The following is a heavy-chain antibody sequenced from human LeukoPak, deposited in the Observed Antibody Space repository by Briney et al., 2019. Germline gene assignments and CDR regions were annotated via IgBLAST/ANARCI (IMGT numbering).Heavy chain of an antibody. V-gene: IGHV3-30*03. Sequence: PGGSLRLSCAASGFSFSNYGMHWVRQAPGKGLEWVAIISYDGSQKYYVDSVKGRFTISRDNSKHTLYLQMNNLRAEDTAVYYCARGPYSSNWYVDYWGQGTLVTVAS. CDR1: GFSFSNYG. J-gene: IGHJ4*02. CDR2: ISYDGSQK. CDR3: ARGPYSSNWYVDY. D-gene: IGHD6-13*01.